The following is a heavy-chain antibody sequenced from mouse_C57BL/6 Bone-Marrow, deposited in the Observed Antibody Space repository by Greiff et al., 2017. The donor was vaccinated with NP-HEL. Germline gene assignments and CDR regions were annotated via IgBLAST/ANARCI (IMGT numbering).Heavy chain of an antibody. Sequence: QVHVKQSGAELVRPGASVTLSCKASGYTFTDYEMHWVKQTPVHGLEWIGAIDPETGGTAYNQKFKGKAILTADKSSSTAYMELRSLTSEDSAVYYCTKIGRGYDVRDYWGQGTTLTVSS. CDR2: IDPETGGT. CDR1: GYTFTDYE. CDR3: TKIGRGYDVRDY. D-gene: IGHD2-2*01. J-gene: IGHJ2*01. V-gene: IGHV1-15*01.